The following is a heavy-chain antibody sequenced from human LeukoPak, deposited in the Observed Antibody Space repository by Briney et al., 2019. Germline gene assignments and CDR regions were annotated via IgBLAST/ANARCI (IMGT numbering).Heavy chain of an antibody. V-gene: IGHV3-13*01. CDR3: ARAKMPGIQTAGRVNYFDS. CDR1: EFTFSSYD. D-gene: IGHD6-13*01. CDR2: IDTAGNA. J-gene: IGHJ4*02. Sequence: GGSLRLSCAASEFTFSSYDMHWVRQATGRGLEWVSTIDTAGNAWYPDSVKGRFTISRENAKNSLNLQMNSLRVGDTAVYYCARAKMPGIQTAGRVNYFDSWGQGTLVTVSA.